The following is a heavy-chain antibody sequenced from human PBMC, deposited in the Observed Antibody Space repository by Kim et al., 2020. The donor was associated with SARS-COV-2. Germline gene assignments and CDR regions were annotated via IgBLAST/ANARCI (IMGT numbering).Heavy chain of an antibody. CDR1: GYSFTSYW. D-gene: IGHD3-10*01. CDR2: IDPSDSYT. CDR3: ARAFYYYGSGSYYNPLDY. V-gene: IGHV5-10-1*01. Sequence: GESLKISCKGSGYSFTSYWISWVRQMPGKGLEWMGRIDPSDSYTNYSPSFQGHVTISADKSISTAYLQWSSLKASDTAMYYCARAFYYYGSGSYYNPLDYSGQGTLVTVSS. J-gene: IGHJ4*02.